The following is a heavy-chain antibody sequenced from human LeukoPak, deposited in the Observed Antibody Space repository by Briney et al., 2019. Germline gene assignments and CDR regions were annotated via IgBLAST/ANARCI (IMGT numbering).Heavy chain of an antibody. Sequence: GGSLRLSCAASGFTVSSNYMSWVRQAPGKGLEWVSGIIDSGSRTSYAAPVKDRFTISRDNSKDTLYLQMNSLRAEDTAVYYCARQQLNWGPLDYWGQGTLVTVSS. CDR2: IDSGSRT. V-gene: IGHV3-53*01. J-gene: IGHJ4*02. CDR3: ARQQLNWGPLDY. D-gene: IGHD7-27*01. CDR1: GFTVSSNY.